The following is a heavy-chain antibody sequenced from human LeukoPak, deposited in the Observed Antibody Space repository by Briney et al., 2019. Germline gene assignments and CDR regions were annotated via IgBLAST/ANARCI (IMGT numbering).Heavy chain of an antibody. J-gene: IGHJ4*02. CDR3: ARGYSSSWYDLYYFDY. CDR1: GFTFSSYA. CDR2: ISSNGGST. D-gene: IGHD6-13*01. V-gene: IGHV3-64*01. Sequence: AGGSLRLSCAASGFTFSSYAMHWVRQAPGKGLEYVSAISSNGGSTYYANSVKGRFAISADNAMNSLYLQMNSLRAEDTAVYYCARGYSSSWYDLYYFDYWGQGTLVTVSS.